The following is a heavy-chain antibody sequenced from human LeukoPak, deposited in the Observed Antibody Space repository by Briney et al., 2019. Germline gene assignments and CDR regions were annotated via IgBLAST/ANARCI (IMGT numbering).Heavy chain of an antibody. CDR3: ASLRLERRPHVGGHWFDP. Sequence: KASETLSLTCAVYGGSFSGYYCSWIRQPPGKGLEWIGEINHSGSTNYNPSLKSRVTISVDTSKNQFSLKLSSVTAADTAVYYCASLRLERRPHVGGHWFDPWGQGTLVTVSS. J-gene: IGHJ5*02. CDR2: INHSGST. V-gene: IGHV4-34*01. CDR1: GGSFSGYY. D-gene: IGHD1-1*01.